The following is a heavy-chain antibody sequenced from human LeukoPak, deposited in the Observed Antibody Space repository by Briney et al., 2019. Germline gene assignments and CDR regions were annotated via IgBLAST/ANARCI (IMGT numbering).Heavy chain of an antibody. D-gene: IGHD6-25*01. CDR1: GGSKSRYY. CDR3: ARPAIDAFDI. Sequence: SETLSLTCTVSGGSKSRYYLSWIRQPPGKGLECIGYIYNSGSTNYNPSLKSRVSISVDTSKNQFSLKLSSVTAADTAVYYCARPAIDAFDICRRGRMVTVSS. V-gene: IGHV4-59*08. CDR2: IYNSGST. J-gene: IGHJ3*02.